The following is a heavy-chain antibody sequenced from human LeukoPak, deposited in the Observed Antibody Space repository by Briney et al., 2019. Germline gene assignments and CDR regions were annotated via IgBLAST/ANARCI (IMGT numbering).Heavy chain of an antibody. D-gene: IGHD4-17*01. CDR2: IDRSGGST. CDR1: GFSFNIYA. V-gene: IGHV3-23*01. Sequence: GGSLRLSCAASGFSFNIYAMSWVRQAPGKGLEWVAAIDRSGGSTFYADSVKGRFIISKDNSKNTLYLQINSLRVDDTAIYYCARGSHGEHDSWGQGTLVTVSS. CDR3: ARGSHGEHDS. J-gene: IGHJ5*01.